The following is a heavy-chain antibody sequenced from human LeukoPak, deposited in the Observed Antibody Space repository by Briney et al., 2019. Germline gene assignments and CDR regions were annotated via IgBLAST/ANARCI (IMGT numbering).Heavy chain of an antibody. D-gene: IGHD2-15*01. V-gene: IGHV3-11*04. Sequence: PGGSLRLSCAASGFTFSDYYMSWIRQAPGKGLEWVSYISSSGSTIYYADSVKGRFTISRDNAKNSLYLQMNSLRAEDTAVCYCARYSPPTHAFDYWGQGTLVTVSS. CDR2: ISSSGSTI. CDR1: GFTFSDYY. J-gene: IGHJ4*02. CDR3: ARYSPPTHAFDY.